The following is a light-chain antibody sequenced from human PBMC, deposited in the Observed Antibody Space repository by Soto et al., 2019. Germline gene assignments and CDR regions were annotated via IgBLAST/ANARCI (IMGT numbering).Light chain of an antibody. Sequence: SVLTQPASVSGSPGQSITISCTGTTSDVGGYNYVSWYQQHPGKVPKLLIHEVSNRPSGVSNRFSGSKSGNTASLTISGLQAEDEADYYCLSKTSSISYVFGTGIKVTAL. CDR2: EVS. CDR1: TSDVGGYNY. V-gene: IGLV2-14*01. J-gene: IGLJ1*01. CDR3: LSKTSSISYV.